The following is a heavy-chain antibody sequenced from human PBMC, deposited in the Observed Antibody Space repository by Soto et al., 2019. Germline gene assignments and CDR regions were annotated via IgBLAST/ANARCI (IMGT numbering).Heavy chain of an antibody. V-gene: IGHV3-64*01. CDR1: GFTFSSYD. Sequence: EVQLAESGGGMVQPGGSLRLSCVASGFTFSSYDMHWVRQAPGKGLEYVSSISSNGGTTYYGNSVKGRFTISRDNSKNPLYLQMGSLGAEDMAVYYCVRRVSGNYDYWGQGTLVTVSS. J-gene: IGHJ4*02. CDR2: ISSNGGTT. CDR3: VRRVSGNYDY. D-gene: IGHD1-7*01.